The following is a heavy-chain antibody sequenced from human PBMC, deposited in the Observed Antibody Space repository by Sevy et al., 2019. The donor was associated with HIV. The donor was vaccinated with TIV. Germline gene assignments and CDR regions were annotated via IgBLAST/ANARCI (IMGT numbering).Heavy chain of an antibody. CDR1: GFTFSSYP. CDR2: ISFDGTDK. J-gene: IGHJ3*01. CDR3: VRETTMLPRGAFDF. D-gene: IGHD3-10*01. Sequence: GESLKISCAASGFTFSSYPMHWVRQAPGKGLEWVSFISFDGTDKYYADSVKGRFTITRDNSKNTLFLQMNSLRAEDTGFYYCVRETTMLPRGAFDFWGQGTMVTVSS. V-gene: IGHV3-30-3*01.